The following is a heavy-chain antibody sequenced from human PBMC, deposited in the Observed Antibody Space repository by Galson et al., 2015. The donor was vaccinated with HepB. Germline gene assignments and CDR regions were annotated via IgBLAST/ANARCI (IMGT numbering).Heavy chain of an antibody. CDR1: GFTFSSYA. V-gene: IGHV3-64*01. J-gene: IGHJ4*02. CDR3: ARSVVVPAATDY. Sequence: SLRLSCAASGFTFSSYAMHWVRQAPGKGLEYVSAISSNGGSTYYANSVKGRFTISRDNSKNTLYLQMGSLRAEDMAVYYCARSVVVPAATDYWGQGTLVTVSS. D-gene: IGHD2-2*01. CDR2: ISSNGGST.